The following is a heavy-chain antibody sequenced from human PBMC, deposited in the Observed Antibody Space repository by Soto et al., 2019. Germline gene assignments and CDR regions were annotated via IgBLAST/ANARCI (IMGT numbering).Heavy chain of an antibody. Sequence: QVQLVQSGAEVKKPGASVKVSCNASGYTFTSYGISWVRQAPGHGPEWMGRISTYNGNTNDVQNRQGRVTMTTDTSSNTAYLELRSLRYDDTAVYYCARDPGYSTTWHQAFDIWGQGTMVTVSS. CDR2: ISTYNGNT. D-gene: IGHD6-13*01. CDR1: GYTFTSYG. CDR3: ARDPGYSTTWHQAFDI. J-gene: IGHJ3*02. V-gene: IGHV1-18*01.